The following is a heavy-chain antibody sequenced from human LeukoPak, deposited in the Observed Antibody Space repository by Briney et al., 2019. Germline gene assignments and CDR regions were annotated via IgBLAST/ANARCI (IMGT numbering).Heavy chain of an antibody. CDR2: ISSSGSTI. Sequence: PGRSLRLSCAASGFTFSSYAMHWVRQAPGKGLEWVSYISSSGSTIYYADSVKGRFTISRDNAENSLYLQMNSLRAEDTAVYYCARSTIQGVVTARFYYGMDVWGQGTTFTVSS. V-gene: IGHV3-48*04. CDR1: GFTFSSYA. J-gene: IGHJ6*02. CDR3: ARSTIQGVVTARFYYGMDV. D-gene: IGHD2-21*02.